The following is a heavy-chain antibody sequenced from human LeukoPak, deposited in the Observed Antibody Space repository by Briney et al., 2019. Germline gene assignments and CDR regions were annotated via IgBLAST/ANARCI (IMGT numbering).Heavy chain of an antibody. V-gene: IGHV3-15*01. CDR2: IKNKIDGGTT. D-gene: IGHD1-1*01. CDR3: SKYNPYDALDY. CDR1: GFTFSQDW. J-gene: IGHJ4*02. Sequence: GGSLRLSCAGSGFTFSQDWMSWVRQVSGKGLEWLGLIKNKIDGGTTDYAVTVKGRFTISRDDSKNTLYLQMNSLKTGDTAVYYCSKYNPYDALDYWGQGTLVTVSS.